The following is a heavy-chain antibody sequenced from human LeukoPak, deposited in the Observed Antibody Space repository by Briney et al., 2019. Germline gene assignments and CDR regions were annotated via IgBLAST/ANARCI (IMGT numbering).Heavy chain of an antibody. CDR3: ARVVRAGLDY. Sequence: GASVKVSCKASGYTFTSYAMHWVRQAPGQRLEWMGWINDGNGNTKYSQKFQGRVTITRDTSASTAYMELSSLRSEDTAVYYCARVVRAGLDYWGQGTLVTVSS. V-gene: IGHV1-3*01. CDR2: INDGNGNT. J-gene: IGHJ4*02. CDR1: GYTFTSYA.